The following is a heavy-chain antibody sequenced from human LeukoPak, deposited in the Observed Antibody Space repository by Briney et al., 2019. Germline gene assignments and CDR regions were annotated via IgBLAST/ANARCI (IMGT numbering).Heavy chain of an antibody. CDR1: GFTFSSYA. CDR2: INGSGGST. Sequence: PGGSVRLSCVASGFTFSSYAVTWVRQAPGKGREWVSAINGSGGSTYYADSVKGRFTISRDNSKNTLYLQLHSLSAEDTAVYYCAKTKGFPYYFVYWGQGILVTVFS. D-gene: IGHD2-8*01. V-gene: IGHV3-23*01. CDR3: AKTKGFPYYFVY. J-gene: IGHJ4*02.